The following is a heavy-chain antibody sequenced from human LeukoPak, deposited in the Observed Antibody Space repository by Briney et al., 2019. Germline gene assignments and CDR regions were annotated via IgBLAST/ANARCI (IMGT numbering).Heavy chain of an antibody. CDR3: ATEKRDGSGSYFYY. V-gene: IGHV1-24*01. CDR2: FDPENGET. CDR1: GYTLTEFS. Sequence: ASVKVSCKISGYTLTEFSMHWVRQTPGKGLEWVGGFDPENGETINPEKFQGRITMTEDRSTDTAYMELSSLRSEDAAVYYCATEKRDGSGSYFYYWGQGTLVTVSS. J-gene: IGHJ4*02. D-gene: IGHD3-10*01.